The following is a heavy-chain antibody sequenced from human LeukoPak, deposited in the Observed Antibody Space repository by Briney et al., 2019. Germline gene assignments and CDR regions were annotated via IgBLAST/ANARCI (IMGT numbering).Heavy chain of an antibody. CDR1: GYTFTSYH. D-gene: IGHD6-13*01. CDR3: AKLAAAGTAHYYFDY. V-gene: IGHV1-46*01. Sequence: ASVKVSCKASGYTFTSYHMHWVRQAPGQGLEIMGIINPSGGSTTYAQKFQGRVTMTRDASTSTVYMELSSLRSEDTAVYYCAKLAAAGTAHYYFDYWGQGTLVTVSS. CDR2: INPSGGST. J-gene: IGHJ4*02.